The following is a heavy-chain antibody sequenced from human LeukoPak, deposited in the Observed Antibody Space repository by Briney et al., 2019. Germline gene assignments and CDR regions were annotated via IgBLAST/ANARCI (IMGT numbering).Heavy chain of an antibody. J-gene: IGHJ4*02. CDR2: IRYDGSNK. V-gene: IGHV3-30*02. D-gene: IGHD3-10*01. CDR3: ANLTFTAELLWCGGSAGSDN. CDR1: GFIFNTYV. Sequence: GGSLRLSCAASGFIFNTYVMHWVRQAPGKGLEWLAFIRYDGSNKNYADSVKGRFTISRDNTKNSLYLQMNSLRAEDTAVYYCANLTFTAELLWCGGSAGSDNWGQGPLVTVSS.